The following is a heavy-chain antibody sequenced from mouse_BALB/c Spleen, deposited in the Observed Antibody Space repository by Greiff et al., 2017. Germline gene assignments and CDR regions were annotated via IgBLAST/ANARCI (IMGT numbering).Heavy chain of an antibody. CDR2: ISYDGSN. CDR3: AFYYGNYGFAY. D-gene: IGHD2-1*01. CDR1: GYSITSGYY. J-gene: IGHJ3*01. V-gene: IGHV3-6*02. Sequence: ESGPGLVKPSQSLSLTCSVTGYSITSGYYWNWIRQFPGNKLEWMGYISYDGSNNYNPSLKNRISITRDTSKNQFFLKLNSVTTEDTATYYCAFYYGNYGFAYWGQGTLVTVSA.